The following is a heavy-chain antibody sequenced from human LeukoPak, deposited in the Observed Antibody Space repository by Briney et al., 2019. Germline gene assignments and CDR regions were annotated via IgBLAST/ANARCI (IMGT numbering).Heavy chain of an antibody. CDR1: GDSISSSSYY. V-gene: IGHV4-39*01. CDR3: ARGIDSSNYYLYFDL. Sequence: SETLSLTCTVSGDSISSSSYYWGWIRQPPGKGLEWIGSIYNSGSTYYNPSLKSRVTISVDTSKNQFSLNLYSVTAADTAVYYCARGIDSSNYYLYFDLWGRGTLVTVSS. D-gene: IGHD3-22*01. CDR2: IYNSGST. J-gene: IGHJ2*01.